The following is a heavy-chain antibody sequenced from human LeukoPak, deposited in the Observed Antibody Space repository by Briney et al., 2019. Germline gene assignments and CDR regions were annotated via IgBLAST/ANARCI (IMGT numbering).Heavy chain of an antibody. J-gene: IGHJ3*02. CDR1: GFTFSSYW. Sequence: GGSLRLSCAASGFTFSSYWMSWVRQAPGKGLEWVANIKQGGSEKYYVDSVKGRFTISRDNAKNSLYLQMNSLRAEDTAVYYCASLIYSSSWYIDAFDIWGQGTMVTVSS. V-gene: IGHV3-7*01. CDR2: IKQGGSEK. CDR3: ASLIYSSSWYIDAFDI. D-gene: IGHD6-13*01.